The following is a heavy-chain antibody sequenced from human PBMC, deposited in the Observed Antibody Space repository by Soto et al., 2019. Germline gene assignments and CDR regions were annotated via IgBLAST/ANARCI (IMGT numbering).Heavy chain of an antibody. J-gene: IGHJ4*01. Sequence: QVQLQESGPGLVKPSETLSLTCTVSGGSISDLYLSWTRQPPGKGLEWIGYGLRHEFVGTNPSLTTRVTISVDMSKRQFSLRLNSVTAANTAVYYCVAGPDHAKSACWGQGTLVTVSS. CDR1: GGSISDLY. CDR3: VAGPDHAKSAC. CDR2: GLRHEFV. V-gene: IGHV4-59*11.